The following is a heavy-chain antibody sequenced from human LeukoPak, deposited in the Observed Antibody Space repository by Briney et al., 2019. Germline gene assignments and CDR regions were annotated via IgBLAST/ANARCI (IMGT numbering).Heavy chain of an antibody. J-gene: IGHJ3*02. CDR2: ISSSSSYI. V-gene: IGHV3-21*01. D-gene: IGHD2-15*01. CDR3: ASIRPGWAFDI. CDR1: GFTFSSYS. Sequence: GGSLRLSRAASGFTFSSYSMNWVRQAPGKGLEWVSSISSSSSYIYYADSVKGRFTISRDNAKNSLYLQMNSLRAEDTAVYYCASIRPGWAFDIWGQGTMVTVSS.